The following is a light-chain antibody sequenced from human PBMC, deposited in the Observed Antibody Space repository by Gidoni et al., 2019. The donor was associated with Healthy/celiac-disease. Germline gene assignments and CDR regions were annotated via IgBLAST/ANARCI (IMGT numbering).Light chain of an antibody. CDR2: EGS. CDR1: SSDVGSYNL. J-gene: IGLJ2*01. CDR3: CSYPGSSTSVV. V-gene: IGLV2-23*01. Sequence: QSALTQPDYVSGSPGQAITISCTGTSSDVGSYNLVSWYHQHPGKAPKLMIYEGSKRPAGVPPRFSGSKSGNPASLPLPGLQAEDEADYYCCSYPGSSTSVVFGGGTQLTVL.